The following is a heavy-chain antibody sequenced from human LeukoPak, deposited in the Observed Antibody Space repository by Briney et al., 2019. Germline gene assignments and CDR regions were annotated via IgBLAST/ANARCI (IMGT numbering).Heavy chain of an antibody. CDR3: ARHKVLYFDY. D-gene: IGHD2-8*02. Sequence: SETLSLTCTVSGGSISSYYWSWIRQPPGKGLEWIGYIYYSGSTNYNPSLKSRVTISVDTSKNQFSLKLSSVTAADTAVYYCARHKVLYFDYWGQGTLVTVSS. CDR1: GGSISSYY. V-gene: IGHV4-59*01. CDR2: IYYSGST. J-gene: IGHJ4*02.